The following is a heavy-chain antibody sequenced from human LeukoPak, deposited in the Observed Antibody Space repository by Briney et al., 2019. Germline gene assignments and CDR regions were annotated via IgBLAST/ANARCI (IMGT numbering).Heavy chain of an antibody. J-gene: IGHJ5*02. D-gene: IGHD1-26*01. Sequence: SVKVSCKTSGGTFTSYAITWVRQAPGQGLEWMGKIIPISGTTNYAQKFQGRVTFTADESTSTAYMELSSLRSEDTALYFCARKLRLGGNWFDPWGQGTLVTVSS. CDR2: IIPISGTT. CDR1: GGTFTSYA. V-gene: IGHV1-69*13. CDR3: ARKLRLGGNWFDP.